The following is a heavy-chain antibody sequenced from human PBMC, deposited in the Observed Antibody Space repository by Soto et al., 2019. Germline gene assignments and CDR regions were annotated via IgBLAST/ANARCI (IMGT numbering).Heavy chain of an antibody. CDR1: GITFNDDV. D-gene: IGHD4-17*01. J-gene: IGHJ4*02. V-gene: IGHV3-9*01. CDR2: ISWNSGNI. CDR3: ATFRTVTTPFHS. Sequence: EVQLVESGGDLVQPGRSLRLSCAASGITFNDDVMHWVRQAPGKGLEWVSGISWNSGNIGYADSVKGRVTISRDNAKNSLYLRMNCLRAEDTALYCCATFRTVTTPFHSWGQGTLVTVSS.